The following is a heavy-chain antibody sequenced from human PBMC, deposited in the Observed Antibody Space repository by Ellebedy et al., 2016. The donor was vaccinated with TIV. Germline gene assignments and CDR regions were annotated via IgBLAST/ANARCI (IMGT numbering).Heavy chain of an antibody. D-gene: IGHD3-10*01. CDR1: EFPFSTYA. CDR2: ISYDGSNR. J-gene: IGHJ4*02. CDR3: AKDLGFYGSGSHY. V-gene: IGHV3-30*18. Sequence: GESLKISCAASEFPFSTYAMHWVRQAPGKGLDWVAFISYDGSNRYYADSVKGRFTISRDNSKNTLYLQMNSLRAEDTAVYYCAKDLGFYGSGSHYWGQGTLVTVSS.